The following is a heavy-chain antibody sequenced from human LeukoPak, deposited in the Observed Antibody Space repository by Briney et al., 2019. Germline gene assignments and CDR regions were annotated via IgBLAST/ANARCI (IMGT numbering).Heavy chain of an antibody. CDR3: ARERGSGSYHPFDP. Sequence: GGSLRLSCAASGFTFSNAWMSWVRQAPGKGLEWVANIKQDGSEKNYVDSVKGRFTISRDNAKNSLYLQMNSLRADDTAVYYCARERGSGSYHPFDPWGQGTLATVSS. CDR2: IKQDGSEK. J-gene: IGHJ5*02. V-gene: IGHV3-7*01. D-gene: IGHD3-10*01. CDR1: GFTFSNAW.